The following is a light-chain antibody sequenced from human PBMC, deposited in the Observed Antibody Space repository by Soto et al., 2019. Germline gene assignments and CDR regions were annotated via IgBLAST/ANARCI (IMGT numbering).Light chain of an antibody. V-gene: IGLV9-49*01. Sequence: QAVVTQPPSASASLGASVTLTCTLTSDISNYKVDWYQQRPGKGPRFVMRVGTDGIVGSKGDAIPDRFSVSGSGLNRFLTINNIQEEDEGDFHCGTDHGTGTKFVWVFGGGTKVTVL. CDR2: VGTDGIVG. CDR3: GTDHGTGTKFVWV. CDR1: SDISNYK. J-gene: IGLJ3*02.